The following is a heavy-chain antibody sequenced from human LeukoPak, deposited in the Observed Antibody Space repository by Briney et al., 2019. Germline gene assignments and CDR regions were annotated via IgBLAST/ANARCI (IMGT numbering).Heavy chain of an antibody. J-gene: IGHJ4*02. V-gene: IGHV1-18*01. CDR2: ISPYNENR. D-gene: IGHD6-13*01. Sequence: ASVKVSCKASGYTFIRNGISWVRQAPGQGLEWMGWISPYNENRKYLQKLQGRVTLTTDTSTSTAYMELRSLTSDDTAVYYCARVSAAAASDYWGQGTLVTVSS. CDR3: ARVSAAAASDY. CDR1: GYTFIRNG.